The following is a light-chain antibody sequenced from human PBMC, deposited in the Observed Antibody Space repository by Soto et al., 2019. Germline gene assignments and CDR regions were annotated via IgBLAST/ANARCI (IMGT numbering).Light chain of an antibody. CDR1: RTVDGNY. CDR2: SAP. CDR3: QQYSASPRT. Sequence: PGERATLSCRASRTVDGNYLAWYHQKPGQAPRLLIHSAPTRAPGIPDRFSASGAGTDFTLTISRLEPEDSAVYYCQQYSASPRTFGPGTKVDIK. V-gene: IGKV3-20*01. J-gene: IGKJ3*01.